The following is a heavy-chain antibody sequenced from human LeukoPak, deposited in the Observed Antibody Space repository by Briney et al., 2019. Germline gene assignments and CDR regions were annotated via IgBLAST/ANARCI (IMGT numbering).Heavy chain of an antibody. CDR3: ARQGIAADSPIPVGFDY. V-gene: IGHV4-34*01. CDR1: GGSFSGYY. CDR2: INHGGST. D-gene: IGHD6-25*01. J-gene: IGHJ4*02. Sequence: SETLSLTCAVYGGSFSGYYWSWIRQPPGKGLEWIGEINHGGSTNYNPSLKSRVTISVDTSKNQFSLKLSSVTVADTAVYYCARQGIAADSPIPVGFDYWGQGTLVTVSS.